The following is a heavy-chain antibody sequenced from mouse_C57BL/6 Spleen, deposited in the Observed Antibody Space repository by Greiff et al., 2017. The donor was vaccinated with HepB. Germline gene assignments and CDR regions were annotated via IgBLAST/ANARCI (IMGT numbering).Heavy chain of an antibody. CDR2: IDPSDSYT. J-gene: IGHJ1*03. D-gene: IGHD2-2*01. V-gene: IGHV1-50*01. CDR3: ARGYTGYFDV. Sequence: QVHVKQPGAELVKPGASVKLSCKASGYTFTSYWMQWVKQRPGQGLEWIGEIDPSDSYTNYNQKFKGKATLTVDTSSSTAYMQLSSLTSEDSAVYYCARGYTGYFDVWGTGTTVTVSS. CDR1: GYTFTSYW.